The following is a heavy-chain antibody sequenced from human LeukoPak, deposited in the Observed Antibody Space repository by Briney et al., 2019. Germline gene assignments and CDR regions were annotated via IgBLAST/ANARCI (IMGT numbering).Heavy chain of an antibody. CDR1: GGSISSYY. CDR2: IYTSGST. CDR3: ARDSPVVPEHYFDY. V-gene: IGHV4-4*07. D-gene: IGHD2-2*01. Sequence: PSETLSLTCTVSGGSISSYYWSWIRQPAGKGLEWIGRIYTSGSTNYNPSLKSRVTMSVDTSKNQFSLKLSSVTAADTAVYYCARDSPVVPEHYFDYWGQGTLVTVSS. J-gene: IGHJ4*02.